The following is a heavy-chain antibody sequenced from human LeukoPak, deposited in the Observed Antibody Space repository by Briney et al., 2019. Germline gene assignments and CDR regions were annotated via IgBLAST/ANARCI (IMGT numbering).Heavy chain of an antibody. D-gene: IGHD3-10*01. V-gene: IGHV3-48*01. CDR1: GFTFSSYA. CDR3: ARDLFPMVRGVMGY. CDR2: ISSSSSTI. Sequence: PGGSLRLSCAASGFTFSSYAMSWVRQAPGKGLEWVSYISSSSSTIYYADSVKGRFTISRDNAKNSLYLQMNSLRAEDTAVYYCARDLFPMVRGVMGYWGQGTLVTVSS. J-gene: IGHJ4*02.